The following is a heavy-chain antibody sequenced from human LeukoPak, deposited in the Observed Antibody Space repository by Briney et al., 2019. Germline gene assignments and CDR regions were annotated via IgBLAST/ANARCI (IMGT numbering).Heavy chain of an antibody. V-gene: IGHV4-59*01. D-gene: IGHD3-9*01. J-gene: IGHJ6*02. Sequence: SETLSLTCTVSGGSISSYYWSWTRQPPGKGLEWIGYIYYSGSTNYNPSLKSRVTISVDTSKNQFSLKLSSVTAADTAVYYCAGENRGYDILTGYSYYYGMDVWGQGTTVTVSS. CDR1: GGSISSYY. CDR3: AGENRGYDILTGYSYYYGMDV. CDR2: IYYSGST.